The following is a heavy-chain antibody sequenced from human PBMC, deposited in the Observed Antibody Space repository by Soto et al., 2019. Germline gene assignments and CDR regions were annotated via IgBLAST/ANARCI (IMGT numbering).Heavy chain of an antibody. CDR2: VSGGSGAT. J-gene: IGHJ4*02. CDR1: GFSYSTYG. Sequence: PGGSLRLSCAVSGFSYSTYGVTWVRQAPGEGLEWVCGVSGGSGATHYRDSVRGRFTITGDESRNTVYLQMHSLRVEDTAVYYCTRWSGYGDLWGQGALVTVSS. V-gene: IGHV3-23*01. CDR3: TRWSGYGDL. D-gene: IGHD6-25*01.